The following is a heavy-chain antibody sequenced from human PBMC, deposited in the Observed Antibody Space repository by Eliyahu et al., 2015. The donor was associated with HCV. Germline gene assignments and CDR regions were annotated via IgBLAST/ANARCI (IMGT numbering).Heavy chain of an antibody. D-gene: IGHD2-2*01. CDR2: ITHSGST. V-gene: IGHV4-34*02. CDR1: GGPFSAYS. CDR3: AVVPAAVGSFYNWFDP. J-gene: IGHJ5*02. Sequence: QVPQEPWGAGLLKPXETLSLSCTXXGGPFSAYSWSWIRXPPGEGLXWVGEITHSGSTNFNPSLKGRVSISMDRSKNQFSLMLKSVSAADTAVYFCAVVPAAVGSFYNWFDPWGQGTLXIVSS.